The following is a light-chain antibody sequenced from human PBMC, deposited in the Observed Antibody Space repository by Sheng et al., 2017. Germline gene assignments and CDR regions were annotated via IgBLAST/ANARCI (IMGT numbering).Light chain of an antibody. CDR1: SSNIETGS. V-gene: IGLV1-44*01. CDR2: NSN. J-gene: IGLJ1*01. Sequence: QSVLTQPPSASGTPGQRVAISCSGSSSNIETGSVYWYQQLSGAAPKLLIYNSNRRPSGVPDRFSASRSGNTASLTVSGLQAEDEATYYCSSYAGSKNRYVFGTGTNVTVL. CDR3: SSYAGSKNRYV.